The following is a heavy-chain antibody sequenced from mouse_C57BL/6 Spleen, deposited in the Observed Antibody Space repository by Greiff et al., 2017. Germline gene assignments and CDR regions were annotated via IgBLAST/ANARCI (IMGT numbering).Heavy chain of an antibody. D-gene: IGHD2-4*01. J-gene: IGHJ3*01. CDR2: FYPGSGSI. Sequence: QVQLQQSGAELVKPGASVKLSCKASGYTFTEYTIHWVKQRSGQGLEWIGWFYPGSGSIKYNEKFKDKATLTADKSSSPVYMELSRLTSEDSAVYCCARHEERVYYDYDGAWFAYWGQGTLGTVSA. V-gene: IGHV1-62-2*01. CDR3: ARHEERVYYDYDGAWFAY. CDR1: GYTFTEYT.